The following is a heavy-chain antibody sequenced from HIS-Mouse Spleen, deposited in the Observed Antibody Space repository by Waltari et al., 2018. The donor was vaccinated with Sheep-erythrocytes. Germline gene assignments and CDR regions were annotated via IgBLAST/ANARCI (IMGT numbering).Heavy chain of an antibody. CDR3: ARFYGDFTRAFDI. CDR1: GSTCTSYG. J-gene: IGHJ3*02. CDR2: ISAYNDNT. Sequence: QPQLLQSGAEVQKLGASVSVSCKASGSTCTSYGISWFRQAPGQGLEWRGWISAYNDNTNYAQKRQGRVTMTTDTSTSTAYMALRSLGSDDTAVYYCARFYGDFTRAFDIWGRGTMVTVSS. V-gene: IGHV1-18*01. D-gene: IGHD4-17*01.